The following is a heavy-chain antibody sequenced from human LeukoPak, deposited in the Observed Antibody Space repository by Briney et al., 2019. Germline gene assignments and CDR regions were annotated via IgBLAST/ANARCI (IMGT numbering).Heavy chain of an antibody. CDR2: ISGSGGST. CDR3: AKDLVGWASNWFDP. Sequence: PGGSLRLSCAASGFTFNNYAMTWVRQPPGKGLEWVSAISGSGGSTYYADSVKGRFTISRDNSKNTLYLQMNSLRAEDTAVYYCAKDLVGWASNWFDPWGQGTLVTVSS. CDR1: GFTFNNYA. J-gene: IGHJ5*02. D-gene: IGHD2-8*02. V-gene: IGHV3-23*01.